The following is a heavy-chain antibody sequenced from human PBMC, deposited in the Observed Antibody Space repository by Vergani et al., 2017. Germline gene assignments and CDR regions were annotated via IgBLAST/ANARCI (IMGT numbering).Heavy chain of an antibody. CDR2: IVPIFAPA. CDR1: GGIFDNYA. J-gene: IGHJ4*02. CDR3: ARGVDMSSMKTQCFFY. Sequence: QVQLVQSGAEVKKPGSSVKVSCKASGGIFDNYAINWVRQAPGQRLEWMGGIVPIFAPANYAQKFQGRVTITADKSTSTVYMELSGLKSEDTAVYFCARGVDMSSMKTQCFFYLGQGTLVTVSS. V-gene: IGHV1-69*06. D-gene: IGHD5-24*01.